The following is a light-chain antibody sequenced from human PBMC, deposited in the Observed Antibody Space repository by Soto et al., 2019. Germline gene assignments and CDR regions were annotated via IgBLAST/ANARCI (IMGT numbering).Light chain of an antibody. V-gene: IGKV1-9*01. Sequence: IQLTQSPSSLSASVGARVTISCRASHAISSYLAWYQQKPGKAPKLLIYAPSTLQSGVPSRFSGSGSSTHFTHAIGSQQPQDFATYYCQQLDTFTPFGSGTKVDIQ. CDR2: APS. CDR1: HAISSY. CDR3: QQLDTFTP. J-gene: IGKJ3*01.